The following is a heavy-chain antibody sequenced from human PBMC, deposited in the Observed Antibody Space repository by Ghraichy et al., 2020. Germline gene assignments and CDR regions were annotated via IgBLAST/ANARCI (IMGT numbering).Heavy chain of an antibody. CDR1: GGSFSGYY. V-gene: IGHV4-34*01. CDR3: ARRQGVVVVAATRRNWFDP. J-gene: IGHJ5*02. CDR2: INHSGST. D-gene: IGHD2-15*01. Sequence: SETLSLTCAVYGGSFSGYYWSWIRQPPGKGLEWIGEINHSGSTNYNPSLKSRVTISVDTSKNQFSLKLSSVTAADTAVYYCARRQGVVVVAATRRNWFDPWGQEPWSPSPQ.